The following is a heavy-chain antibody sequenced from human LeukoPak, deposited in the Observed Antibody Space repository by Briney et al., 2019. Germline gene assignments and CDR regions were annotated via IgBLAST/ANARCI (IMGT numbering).Heavy chain of an antibody. CDR2: IRSKANSYAT. V-gene: IGHV3-73*01. D-gene: IGHD6-19*01. J-gene: IGHJ5*02. CDR1: GFTFSGSA. CDR3: TVVIAVAGT. Sequence: GGSLRLSCAASGFTFSGSAMHWVRQTSGKGLEWVGRIRSKANSYATAYAASVEGRFTISRDDSKNTAYLQMNSLKTEDTAVYYCTVVIAVAGTWGQGTLVTVSS.